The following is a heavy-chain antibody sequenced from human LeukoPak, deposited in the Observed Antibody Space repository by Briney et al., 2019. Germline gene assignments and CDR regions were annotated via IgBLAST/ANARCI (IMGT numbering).Heavy chain of an antibody. V-gene: IGHV4-39*01. CDR1: GGSISSSSYY. Sequence: SETLSLXCTVSGGSISSSSYYWGWIRQPPGKGLEWIGSIYYSVSTYYNPSLKSRVTISVDTSKNQFSLKLSSVTAADTAVYYCARHTTGNWFDPWGRGTLVTVSS. D-gene: IGHD1-1*01. J-gene: IGHJ5*02. CDR2: IYYSVST. CDR3: ARHTTGNWFDP.